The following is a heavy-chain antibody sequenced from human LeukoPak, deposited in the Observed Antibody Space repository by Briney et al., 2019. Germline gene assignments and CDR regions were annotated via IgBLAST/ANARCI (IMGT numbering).Heavy chain of an antibody. J-gene: IGHJ4*02. CDR2: IYYSGST. D-gene: IGHD5-24*01. Sequence: PSETLSLTCTVSGGSISGYFWTWIRQPPGKGLEWIGYIYYSGSTNYNPSLKSRVTISVDTSKNQFSLKLSSVTAADTAVYYCARGRDGYNYGSDYWGQGTLVTVSS. V-gene: IGHV4-59*01. CDR1: GGSISGYF. CDR3: ARGRDGYNYGSDY.